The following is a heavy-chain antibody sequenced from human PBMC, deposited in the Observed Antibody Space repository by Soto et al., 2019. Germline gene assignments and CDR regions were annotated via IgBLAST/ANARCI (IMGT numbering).Heavy chain of an antibody. J-gene: IGHJ4*02. CDR3: ANEGGSYRGGSFDY. CDR2: MSGRGGNT. CDR1: GFTFSSYA. V-gene: IGHV3-23*01. Sequence: EVQLLESGGGLVQPGGSLRLSCAASGFTFSSYAMSWVRQAPGKGLEWVSVMSGRGGNTYYSDFVKGRFTISRDNSKSRLYLQMNSLRAEDTAVYYCANEGGSYRGGSFDYWGQGTLVTVSS. D-gene: IGHD3-16*02.